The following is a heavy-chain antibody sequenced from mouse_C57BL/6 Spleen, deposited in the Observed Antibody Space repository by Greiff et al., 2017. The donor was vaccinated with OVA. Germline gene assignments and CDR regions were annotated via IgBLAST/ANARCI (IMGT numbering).Heavy chain of an antibody. CDR1: GFSLTSYG. CDR2: IWSGGST. Sequence: VKLVESGPGLVQPSQSLSITCTVSGFSLTSYGVHWVRQSPGKGLEWLGVIWSGGSTDYNAAFISRLSISKDNSKSQVFFKMNSLQADDTAIYYCARNKNSHAMDYWGQGTSVTVSS. J-gene: IGHJ4*01. CDR3: ARNKNSHAMDY. V-gene: IGHV2-2*01.